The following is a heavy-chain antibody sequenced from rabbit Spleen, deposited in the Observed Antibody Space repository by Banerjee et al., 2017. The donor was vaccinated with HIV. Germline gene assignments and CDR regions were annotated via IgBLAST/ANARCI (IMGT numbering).Heavy chain of an antibody. CDR3: ARDLTNVIGWNFGW. CDR1: RFSFSSNYY. D-gene: IGHD1-1*01. CDR2: IYTGDGIST. V-gene: IGHV1S40*01. Sequence: QSLEESGGDLVKPGASLTLTCTASRFSFSSNYYICWVRQAPGKGLEWIGCIYTGDGISTAYASWAKGRFTVSKTSSTTVTLQLSSLTAADTATYFCARDLTNVIGWNFGWWGPGTLVTVS. J-gene: IGHJ4*01.